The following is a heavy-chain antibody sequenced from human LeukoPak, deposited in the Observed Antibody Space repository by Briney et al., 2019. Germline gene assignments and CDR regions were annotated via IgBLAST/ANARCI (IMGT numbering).Heavy chain of an antibody. CDR2: IYYSGST. CDR3: ARGCSAGTPHNWFDP. J-gene: IGHJ5*02. D-gene: IGHD6-13*01. Sequence: PSEAPSPTCPLPGGSTKGYFWGWVRAPPREGPGGDGDIYYSGSTNYNPSLKSRVTISVDTSKNQFSLKLSSVTAADTAVYYCARGCSAGTPHNWFDPWGQGTLVTVSS. CDR1: GGSTKGYF. V-gene: IGHV4-59*01.